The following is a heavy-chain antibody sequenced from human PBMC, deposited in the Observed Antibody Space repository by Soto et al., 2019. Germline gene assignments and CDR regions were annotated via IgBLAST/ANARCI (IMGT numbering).Heavy chain of an antibody. CDR2: LYHGGGT. D-gene: IGHD2-8*01. Sequence: QVHLRESGPGLVKSSETLSLTCTVSGDSVTNYFWSWMRQPPGKGLGRIRHLYHGGGTNYSRSLTCHVPMSLDPSSNQFSLYLSSVTAAHTAVYFCATAPDYCTNGVCPFFDFWGQGLLVAVSS. CDR3: ATAPDYCTNGVCPFFDF. J-gene: IGHJ4*02. V-gene: IGHV4-59*02. CDR1: GDSVTNYF.